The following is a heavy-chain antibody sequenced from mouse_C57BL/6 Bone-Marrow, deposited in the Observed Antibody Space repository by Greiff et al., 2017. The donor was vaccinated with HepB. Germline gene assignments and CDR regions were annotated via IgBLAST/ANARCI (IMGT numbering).Heavy chain of an antibody. CDR3: ARDQKYYFDY. Sequence: VQLQQSGPGLVKPSQSLSLTCSVTGYSITSGYYWNWIRQFPGNKLEWMGYISYDGSNNYNPSLKNRISITRDTSKNQFFLKLNSVTTEDTATYYCARDQKYYFDYWGQGTTLTVSS. V-gene: IGHV3-6*01. CDR1: GYSITSGYY. CDR2: ISYDGSN. J-gene: IGHJ2*01. D-gene: IGHD1-3*01.